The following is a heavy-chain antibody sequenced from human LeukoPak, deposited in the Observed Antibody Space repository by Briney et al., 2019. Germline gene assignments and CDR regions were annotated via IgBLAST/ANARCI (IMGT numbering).Heavy chain of an antibody. CDR2: IKSNTDGGTV. V-gene: IGHV3-15*01. D-gene: IGHD2-2*01. CDR3: ARQHSCSNTSCWGIVTD. CDR1: GFSFSNAW. J-gene: IGHJ4*02. Sequence: GGSLRLSCAASGFSFSNAWMSWVRRAPGKELEWVGRIKSNTDGGTVDCGAAVKGRFTITRDDSSSSLYLQMNNLKTEDTAVYYCARQHSCSNTSCWGIVTDWGQGTLVTVSS.